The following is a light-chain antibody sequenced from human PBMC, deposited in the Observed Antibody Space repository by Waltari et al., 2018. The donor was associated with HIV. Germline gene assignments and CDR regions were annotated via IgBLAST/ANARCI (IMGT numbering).Light chain of an antibody. V-gene: IGKV1-9*01. J-gene: IGKJ1*01. CDR2: GAS. CDR3: QHLNSYPP. CDR1: QGISTY. Sequence: DIQLTQSPSFLSASVGDRVTITCRASQGISTYLAWYQQKPGKAPKLLIYGASTLQSGVPSRFSVSRSVTEFTLTIICLQPEDFATYYCQHLNSYPPFCQGTKVEIK.